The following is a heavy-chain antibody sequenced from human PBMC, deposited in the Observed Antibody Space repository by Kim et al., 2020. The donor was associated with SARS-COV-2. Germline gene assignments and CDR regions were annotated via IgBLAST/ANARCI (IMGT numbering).Heavy chain of an antibody. J-gene: IGHJ4*02. V-gene: IGHV3-21*01. Sequence: YADLLKGRFTISRANARHSLYLQMNSLRAEDTAMYYCTRDLSTGLPGGFDYWGPGTLVTVSS. D-gene: IGHD1-1*01. CDR3: TRDLSTGLPGGFDY.